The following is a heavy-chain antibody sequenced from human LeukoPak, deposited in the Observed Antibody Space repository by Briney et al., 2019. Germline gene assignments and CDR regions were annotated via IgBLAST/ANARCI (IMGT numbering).Heavy chain of an antibody. D-gene: IGHD2-2*01. CDR1: GFTFRSYS. V-gene: IGHV3-21*01. Sequence: GGSLILSCAASGFTFRSYSMNWVRQAPGKGLEWVSSISSSSSYIYYADSVKGRFTISRDNAKNSLYLQMNSLRAEDTAVYYCARAGIGGSSTSCDYWGQGTLVTVSS. J-gene: IGHJ4*02. CDR3: ARAGIGGSSTSCDY. CDR2: ISSSSSYI.